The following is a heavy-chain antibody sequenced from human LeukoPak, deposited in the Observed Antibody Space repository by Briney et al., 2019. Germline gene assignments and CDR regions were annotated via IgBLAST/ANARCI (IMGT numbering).Heavy chain of an antibody. CDR1: DDSITIYY. D-gene: IGHD3-10*01. V-gene: IGHV4-59*08. J-gene: IGHJ2*01. CDR3: ARGKYYYGSGTYYTRSYGWYFDL. Sequence: SETLSLTCTVSDDSITIYYWSWIRQPPGKGLEWIGYIDHTGITNYNPSLNSRVTISRDTSKNQFSLKLSSVTAADTAVYYCARGKYYYGSGTYYTRSYGWYFDLWGRGTLVTVSS. CDR2: IDHTGIT.